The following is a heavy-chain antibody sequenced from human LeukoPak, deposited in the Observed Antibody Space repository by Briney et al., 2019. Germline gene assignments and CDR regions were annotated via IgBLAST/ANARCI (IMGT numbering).Heavy chain of an antibody. D-gene: IGHD3-22*01. J-gene: IGHJ4*01. CDR3: ASRAPRDNYNRYLPIDY. Sequence: SGTLSLTCAVAGASISNSNWWTWVRQPPGKGLEWIGEIYHSGSTNYKPSLKSRATISVDKSKNQFSLKLSSVTAADTAVYYCASRAPRDNYNRYLPIDYWGQEPWSPSPQ. V-gene: IGHV4-4*02. CDR2: IYHSGST. CDR1: GASISNSNW.